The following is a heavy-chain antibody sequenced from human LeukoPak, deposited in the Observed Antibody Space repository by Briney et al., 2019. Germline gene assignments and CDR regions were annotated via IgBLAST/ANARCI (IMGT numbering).Heavy chain of an antibody. V-gene: IGHV4-61*05. CDR2: IYYSGST. J-gene: IGHJ3*02. CDR3: ARVYREMATIWGSAFDI. CDR1: GASIRSSSYY. D-gene: IGHD5-24*01. Sequence: SETLSLTCTVSGASIRSSSYYWGWIRQPPGKGLEWIGYIYYSGSTNYNPSLKSRVTISVDTSKNQFSLKLSSVTAADTAVYYCARVYREMATIWGSAFDIWGQGTMVTVSS.